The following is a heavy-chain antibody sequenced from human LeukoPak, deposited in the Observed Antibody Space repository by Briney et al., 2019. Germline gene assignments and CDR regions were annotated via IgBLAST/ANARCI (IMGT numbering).Heavy chain of an antibody. J-gene: IGHJ4*02. CDR1: GFTFSTYS. D-gene: IGHD3-16*02. V-gene: IGHV3-21*01. CDR2: ISHSSSYI. CDR3: ARDLVPFGGVVVISPSFDY. Sequence: GGSLRLSCAASGFTFSTYSMNWDRQAPGKGLEWVSYISHSSSYIYHADSVRGRFTISRDNAKNSLYLQMNSLRAEDTAVYYCARDLVPFGGVVVISPSFDYWGQGTLVTVSS.